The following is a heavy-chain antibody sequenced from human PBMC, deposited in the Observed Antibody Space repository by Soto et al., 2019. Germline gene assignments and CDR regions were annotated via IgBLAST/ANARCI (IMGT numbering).Heavy chain of an antibody. V-gene: IGHV4-31*03. J-gene: IGHJ5*02. Sequence: PSETLSLTCTVSGGSISSGGYYWSWIRQHPGKGLEWIGYIYYSGSTYYNPSLKSRVTISVDTSKNQFSLKLSSVTAADTAVYYCARDIGYCSSTSCYAGNWFDPWGQGTLVTVSS. CDR1: GGSISSGGYY. CDR2: IYYSGST. D-gene: IGHD2-2*01. CDR3: ARDIGYCSSTSCYAGNWFDP.